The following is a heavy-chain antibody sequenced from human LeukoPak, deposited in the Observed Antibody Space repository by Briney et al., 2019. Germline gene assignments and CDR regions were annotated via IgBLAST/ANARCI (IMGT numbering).Heavy chain of an antibody. V-gene: IGHV3-21*01. Sequence: GGSLRLSCAASGFTFSSYNMNWVRKAPGKGQELVSSITFSSSYIYYADSVKGRFTISRDNAKTSLYLQMDSLRAEDTAVYYCARGREGYNSYDYWGQGTLVTVSS. CDR1: GFTFSSYN. CDR3: ARGREGYNSYDY. J-gene: IGHJ4*02. D-gene: IGHD5-24*01. CDR2: ITFSSSYI.